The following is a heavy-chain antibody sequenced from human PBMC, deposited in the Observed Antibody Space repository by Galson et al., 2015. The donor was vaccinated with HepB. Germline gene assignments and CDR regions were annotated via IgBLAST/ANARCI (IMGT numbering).Heavy chain of an antibody. CDR1: GFTVSSNY. V-gene: IGHV3-66*01. CDR3: AREGDYGSGSYYGFDY. D-gene: IGHD3-10*01. CDR2: IYSGGST. J-gene: IGHJ4*02. Sequence: LRLSCAASGFTVSSNYMSWVRQAPGKGLEWVSVIYSGGSTYYADSVKGRFTISRDNSKNTLYLQMNSLRAEDTAVYYCAREGDYGSGSYYGFDYWGQGTLVTVSS.